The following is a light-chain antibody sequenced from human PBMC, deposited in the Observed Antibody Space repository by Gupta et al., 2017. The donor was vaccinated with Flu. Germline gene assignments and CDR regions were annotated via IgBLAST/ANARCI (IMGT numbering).Light chain of an antibody. CDR3: QQYGSTREYT. J-gene: IGKJ2*01. CDR2: AAS. V-gene: IGKV3-20*01. Sequence: TLSVSPGESATLSCRASQSINLNYVAWFQQKSGQAPRLLIYAASSRATGIPDRFSGGGSGTDFTLTISRLEPEDFAVYYCQQYGSTREYTFGQGTHLENK. CDR1: QSINLNY.